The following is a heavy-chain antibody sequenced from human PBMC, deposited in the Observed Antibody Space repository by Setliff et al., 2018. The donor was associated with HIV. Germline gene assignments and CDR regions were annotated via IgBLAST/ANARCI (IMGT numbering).Heavy chain of an antibody. D-gene: IGHD6-19*01. CDR3: ARGSYGSVLL. Sequence: SQTLSLTCAISGDSVSSNVAAWNWVRQSPSGGLEWLGRTYWRSKWSFDYAVSVKSRINIYPDTSKNQFSLHLNSVTPEDTAIYYCARGSYGSVLLWGQGTLVTVSS. CDR2: TYWRSKWSF. CDR1: GDSVSSNVAA. V-gene: IGHV6-1*01. J-gene: IGHJ4*02.